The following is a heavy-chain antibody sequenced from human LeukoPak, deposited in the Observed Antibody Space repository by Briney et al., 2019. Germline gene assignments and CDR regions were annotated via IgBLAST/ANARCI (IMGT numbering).Heavy chain of an antibody. Sequence: ASAKVSCKASGYTFTSYDINWVRQATGQGLEWMGWMNPNSGNTGYAQKFQGRVTMTRNTSISTAYMELSSLRSEDTAVYYCARVVYSSAWYFTYYYYMDVWGKGTTVTISS. V-gene: IGHV1-8*01. D-gene: IGHD6-19*01. CDR3: ARVVYSSAWYFTYYYYMDV. J-gene: IGHJ6*03. CDR1: GYTFTSYD. CDR2: MNPNSGNT.